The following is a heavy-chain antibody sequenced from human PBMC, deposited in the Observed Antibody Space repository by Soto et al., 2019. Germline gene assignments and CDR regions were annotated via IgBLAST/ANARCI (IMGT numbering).Heavy chain of an antibody. Sequence: SVKVSCKASGGTFSSYAISWVRQAPGQGLEWMGGIIPIFGTANYAQKFQGRVTITADESTSTAYMELSSLRSEDTAVYYCARAPYDYVWGSYRPLNYWGQGTLVTVSS. CDR1: GGTFSSYA. D-gene: IGHD3-16*02. J-gene: IGHJ4*02. CDR3: ARAPYDYVWGSYRPLNY. V-gene: IGHV1-69*13. CDR2: IIPIFGTA.